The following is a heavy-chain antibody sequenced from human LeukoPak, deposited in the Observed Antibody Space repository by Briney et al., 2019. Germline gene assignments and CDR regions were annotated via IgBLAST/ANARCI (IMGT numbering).Heavy chain of an antibody. V-gene: IGHV3-15*01. Sequence: GGSLRLSCAASGFTFSSAWMSGVRQAPGKGLEWVGRIKSKTDGGTTDYAAPVKGRFTISRDDSKNTLYLQMNSLKTEDTAVYYCTTDYYGSGSRGDYWGQGTLVTVSS. CDR2: IKSKTDGGTT. D-gene: IGHD3-10*01. CDR3: TTDYYGSGSRGDY. CDR1: GFTFSSAW. J-gene: IGHJ4*02.